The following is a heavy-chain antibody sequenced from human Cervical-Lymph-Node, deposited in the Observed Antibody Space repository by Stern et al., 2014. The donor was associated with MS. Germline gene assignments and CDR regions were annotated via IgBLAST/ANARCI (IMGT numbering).Heavy chain of an antibody. CDR3: ARDLAVAEDY. D-gene: IGHD6-19*01. CDR1: GYTFTSYY. V-gene: IGHV1-46*03. CDR2: INPSDSNT. Sequence: VQLVESGAEVRKPGASVKVSCKASGYTFTSYYIHWVRQAAGQGLEWMGMINPSDSNTNYAQEFQGRVALTRDTSTTTVYMELSSLRSEDTAVYYCARDLAVAEDYWGQGTLVTVSS. J-gene: IGHJ4*02.